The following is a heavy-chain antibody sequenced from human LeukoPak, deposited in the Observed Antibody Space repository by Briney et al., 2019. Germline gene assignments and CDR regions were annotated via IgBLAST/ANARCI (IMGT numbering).Heavy chain of an antibody. CDR3: TRDTDIVTGYHPPGDY. J-gene: IGHJ4*02. CDR1: GYTFTSYG. D-gene: IGHD3-9*01. Sequence: GPSVKVSCKASGYTFTSYGISWVRQAPGQGLEWMGWISAYNGNTNYAQKLQGRVTMTTDTSTSTAYMELRSLRSDDTAVYYCTRDTDIVTGYHPPGDYWGQGTLVTVSS. V-gene: IGHV1-18*01. CDR2: ISAYNGNT.